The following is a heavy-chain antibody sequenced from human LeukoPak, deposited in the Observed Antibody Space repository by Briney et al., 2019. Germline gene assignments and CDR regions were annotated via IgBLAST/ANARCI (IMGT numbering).Heavy chain of an antibody. CDR3: ARGTVVPAAGFFDP. D-gene: IGHD2-2*01. Sequence: PSETLSLTCTVSGGSISSSSYFWGWIRQPPGKGLEWIGTIYYSGSAHYHPSLKSRVSISVDASKNQFSLKLSSVTAADTAVYYCARGTVVPAAGFFDPWGQGTLVTVSS. J-gene: IGHJ5*02. CDR1: GGSISSSSYF. CDR2: IYYSGSA. V-gene: IGHV4-39*01.